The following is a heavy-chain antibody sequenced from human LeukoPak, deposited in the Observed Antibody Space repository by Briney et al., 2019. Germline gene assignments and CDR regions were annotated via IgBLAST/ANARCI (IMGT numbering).Heavy chain of an antibody. CDR2: ISSSGSTI. CDR1: GFTSSDYY. D-gene: IGHD4-23*01. Sequence: GGSLRLSCAASGFTSSDYYMSWIRQAPGKGLEWVSYISSSGSTIYYADSVKGRFTISRDNAKNSLYLQMNSLRAEDTAVYYCAKLANDYGGNSVDYWGQGTLVTVSS. CDR3: AKLANDYGGNSVDY. V-gene: IGHV3-11*01. J-gene: IGHJ4*02.